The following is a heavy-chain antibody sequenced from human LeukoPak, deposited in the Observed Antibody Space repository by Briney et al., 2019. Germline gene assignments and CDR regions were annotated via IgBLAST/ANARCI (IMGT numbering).Heavy chain of an antibody. Sequence: GGSLRLSCAASGFTVSSYAMSWVRQAPGKGLEWDSAISGSSGTTYYADSAQGRFTISRDKSKNTLYLQMNSLRAEDTAIYYCAKDDYGDFRPNWFDPWGQGTLVTVSS. CDR2: ISGSSGTT. J-gene: IGHJ5*02. V-gene: IGHV3-23*01. CDR1: GFTVSSYA. CDR3: AKDDYGDFRPNWFDP. D-gene: IGHD4-17*01.